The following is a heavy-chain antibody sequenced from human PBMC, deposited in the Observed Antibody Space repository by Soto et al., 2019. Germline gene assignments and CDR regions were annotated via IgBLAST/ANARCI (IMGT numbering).Heavy chain of an antibody. V-gene: IGHV3-15*07. CDR2: IKSKTDGGTT. CDR3: TTDRDGDINRFDY. CDR1: GFTFSNAW. Sequence: EVQLVESGGGLVKPGGSLRLSCAASGFTFSNAWMNWVRQAPGRGLEWVGRIKSKTDGGTTDYAAPVKGRFTISRDESKNTLYLQRNSLKTDDRAVYDCTTDRDGDINRFDYWGQGTLVTVSS. J-gene: IGHJ4*02. D-gene: IGHD2-15*01.